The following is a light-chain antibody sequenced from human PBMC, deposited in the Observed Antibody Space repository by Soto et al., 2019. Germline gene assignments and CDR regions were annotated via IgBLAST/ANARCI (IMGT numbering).Light chain of an antibody. CDR3: QQCGSSPWT. CDR2: AAS. Sequence: ENVLTHSPGTLSLSPGERATLSCSDSQSVSSYYLAWYQQKPGQAPRLLIYAASSRATGIPDRFSGGGSGTDFTLTISRLEPEDFAVYYCQQCGSSPWTFGQGTKVDIK. V-gene: IGKV3-20*01. J-gene: IGKJ1*01. CDR1: QSVSSYY.